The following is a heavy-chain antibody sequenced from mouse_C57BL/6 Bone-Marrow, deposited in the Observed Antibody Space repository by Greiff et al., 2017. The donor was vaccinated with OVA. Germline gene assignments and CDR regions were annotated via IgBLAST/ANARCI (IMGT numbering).Heavy chain of an antibody. J-gene: IGHJ3*01. Sequence: EVQLQQSGPVLVKPGASVKMSCKASGYTFTDYYMNWVKQSHGKSLEWIGVINPYNGGTSYNQKFKGKATLTVDKSSSTAYMELNSLTSEDSAVYYCARYEGGYWFAYWGQGTLVTVSA. CDR1: GYTFTDYY. CDR3: ARYEGGYWFAY. D-gene: IGHD1-1*02. V-gene: IGHV1-19*01. CDR2: INPYNGGT.